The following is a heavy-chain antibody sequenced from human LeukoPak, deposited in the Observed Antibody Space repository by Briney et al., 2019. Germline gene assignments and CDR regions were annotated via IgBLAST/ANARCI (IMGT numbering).Heavy chain of an antibody. CDR2: ISSSSSYI. D-gene: IGHD3-16*02. Sequence: PGGSLRLSCAASGFTFSDYYMSWIRQAPGKGLEWVSSISSSSSYIYYADSVKGRFTISRDNAKNSLYLQMNSLRAEDTAVYYSARDNDYVWGSYRSPTYYFDYWGQGTLVTVSS. J-gene: IGHJ4*02. CDR3: ARDNDYVWGSYRSPTYYFDY. CDR1: GFTFSDYY. V-gene: IGHV3-11*06.